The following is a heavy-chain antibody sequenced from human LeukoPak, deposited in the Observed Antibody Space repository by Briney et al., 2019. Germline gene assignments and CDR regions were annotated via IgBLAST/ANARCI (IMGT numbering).Heavy chain of an antibody. V-gene: IGHV4-34*01. CDR2: INHGGST. Sequence: SETLSLTCAVYGGSFSGYYWSWIRQPPGKGLEWIGEINHGGSTNYNPSLKSRVTISVDTSKNQFSLKLSSVTAADTAVYYCARGELLPFDYWGQGTLVTVSS. D-gene: IGHD1-26*01. CDR1: GGSFSGYY. J-gene: IGHJ4*02. CDR3: ARGELLPFDY.